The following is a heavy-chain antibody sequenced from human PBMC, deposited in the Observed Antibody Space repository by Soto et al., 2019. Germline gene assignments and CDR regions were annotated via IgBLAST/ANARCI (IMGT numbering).Heavy chain of an antibody. CDR1: GGNFSSYA. V-gene: IGHV1-69*01. Sequence: QVHLVQSGAEVKKPGSSVNGSCKAAGGNFSSYAISSVRQAHGHGIEWMGGIIPIFGTANYAQKFQGRVTITAAESTSTAYMELSRLRSEDSAVYYCARSNKLRYFDWSPSITSDYYGMDVSGQGTTVTVSS. CDR3: ARSNKLRYFDWSPSITSDYYGMDV. D-gene: IGHD3-9*01. J-gene: IGHJ6*02. CDR2: IIPIFGTA.